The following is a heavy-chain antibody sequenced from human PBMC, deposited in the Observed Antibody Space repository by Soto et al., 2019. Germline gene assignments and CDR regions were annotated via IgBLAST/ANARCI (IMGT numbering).Heavy chain of an antibody. CDR3: AKDRNYYSYYMDV. J-gene: IGHJ6*03. CDR1: GFTFDDYA. Sequence: GGSMRLSCAASGFTFDDYAMHWVRQAPGKGLEWVSGISWNSGSIGYADSVKGRFTISRDNAKNSLYLQMNSLRAEDTALYYCAKDRNYYSYYMDVCGEGTTVTVSS. V-gene: IGHV3-9*01. CDR2: ISWNSGSI.